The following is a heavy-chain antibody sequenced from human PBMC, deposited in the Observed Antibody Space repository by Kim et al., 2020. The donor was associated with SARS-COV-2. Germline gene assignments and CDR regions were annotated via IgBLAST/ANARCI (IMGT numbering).Heavy chain of an antibody. D-gene: IGHD2-2*01. J-gene: IGHJ5*02. CDR1: GGTFSSYA. CDR2: IIPIFGTA. CDR3: AREYCSSTSCYGGWFDT. Sequence: SVKVSCKASGGTFSSYAISWVRQAPGQGLEWMGGIIPIFGTANYAQKFQGRVTITADESTSTAYMELSSLRSEDTAVYYCAREYCSSTSCYGGWFDTWGQGTLVTVSS. V-gene: IGHV1-69*13.